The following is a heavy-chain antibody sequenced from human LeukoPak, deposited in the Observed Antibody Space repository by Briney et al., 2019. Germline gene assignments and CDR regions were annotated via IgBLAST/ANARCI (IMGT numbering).Heavy chain of an antibody. J-gene: IGHJ6*03. CDR2: IYHSGST. Sequence: SGTLSLTCAVSGGSISSSNWWSWVRQPPGQGLEWIGEIYHSGSTNYNPSLKSRVTISVDTSKNQFSLKLSSVTAADTAVYYCARHVWGGGWLKGHPSRPQLSPIYYYYYMDVWGKGTTVTISS. V-gene: IGHV4-4*02. D-gene: IGHD3-3*02. CDR1: GGSISSSNW. CDR3: ARHVWGGGWLKGHPSRPQLSPIYYYYYMDV.